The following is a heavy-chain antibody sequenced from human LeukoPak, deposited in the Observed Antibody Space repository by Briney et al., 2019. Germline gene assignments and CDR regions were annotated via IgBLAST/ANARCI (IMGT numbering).Heavy chain of an antibody. J-gene: IGHJ5*02. Sequence: GGSLRLSCAASGFTFSSYWMSWVRQAPGKGLEWVANVKQDASEKYYVDSVKGRFTISRDNAKNSLYLQMNSLRAEDTAVYYCARVVLGYCSSTSCSNWFDPWGQGALVTVSS. CDR1: GFTFSSYW. D-gene: IGHD2-2*01. CDR3: ARVVLGYCSSTSCSNWFDP. V-gene: IGHV3-7*01. CDR2: VKQDASEK.